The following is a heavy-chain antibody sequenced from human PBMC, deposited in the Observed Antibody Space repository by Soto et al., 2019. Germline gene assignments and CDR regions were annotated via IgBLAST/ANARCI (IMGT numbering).Heavy chain of an antibody. V-gene: IGHV4-59*01. CDR2: IYYSGST. Sequence: XETLSLTFTVSGAPITINYWSWIRQAPGRGLEWIGYIYYSGSTTYNPSLKSRVTMSADTSKDQFSLKLNSVTAADTAVYYCARDAGGPYHNWGPGILVTVSS. D-gene: IGHD2-15*01. CDR1: GAPITINY. J-gene: IGHJ4*01. CDR3: ARDAGGPYHN.